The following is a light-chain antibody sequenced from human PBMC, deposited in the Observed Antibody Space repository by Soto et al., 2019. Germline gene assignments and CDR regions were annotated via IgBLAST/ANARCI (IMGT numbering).Light chain of an antibody. J-gene: IGKJ5*01. CDR2: DTS. CDR3: QQCGTRPPIT. V-gene: IGKV3-11*01. Sequence: EIVLTQSPATVSLSPGERVTLSCRASQSVSSCLAWYQQKPGQAPRLLIYDTSIRAAAIPARFSGGGSGTDFTLTICSLEPEDFAVYFCQQCGTRPPITFGQGTRLEIK. CDR1: QSVSSC.